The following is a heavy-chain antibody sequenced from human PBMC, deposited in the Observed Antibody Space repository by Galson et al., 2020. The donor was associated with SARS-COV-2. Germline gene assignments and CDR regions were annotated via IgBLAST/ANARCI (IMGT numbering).Heavy chain of an antibody. D-gene: IGHD3-22*01. CDR1: GFTFSRYG. Sequence: GGSLRLSCAASGFTFSRYGMHWVRQAPGKGLEWMAVIWYDGSNKYYADSVTGRFTISRDNSKNTLYLQMNSLRAEDTAMYYCARAADYYDSESHAFDIWGQGTMVTVSS. CDR3: ARAADYYDSESHAFDI. CDR2: IWYDGSNK. V-gene: IGHV3-33*01. J-gene: IGHJ3*02.